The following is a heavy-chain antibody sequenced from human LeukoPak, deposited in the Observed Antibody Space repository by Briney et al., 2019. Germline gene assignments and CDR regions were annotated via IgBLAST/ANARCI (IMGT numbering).Heavy chain of an antibody. CDR2: IYYSGST. CDR3: ARGSATVTTWYHGWFDP. CDR1: GGSISSGGYY. D-gene: IGHD4-11*01. V-gene: IGHV4-31*03. J-gene: IGHJ5*02. Sequence: SETLSLTCTVSGGSISSGGYYWSWIRQHPGKGLEWIGYIYYSGSTYYNPSLKSRVTISVDTSKNQFSLKLSSVTAADTAVYYCARGSATVTTWYHGWFDPWGQGTLVTVSS.